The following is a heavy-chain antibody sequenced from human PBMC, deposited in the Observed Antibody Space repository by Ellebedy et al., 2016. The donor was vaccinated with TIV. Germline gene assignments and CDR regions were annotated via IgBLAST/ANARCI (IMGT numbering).Heavy chain of an antibody. CDR1: GFTFSAYS. Sequence: GESLKISCAASGFTFSAYSMNWVRQAPGKGLEWVSSISSTGAHIYSADSLKGRFSISRDNIKKSLYLQMTRLRVEETAVYYCVRDSSSWDYIASWGQGTLVTVSS. D-gene: IGHD6-13*01. J-gene: IGHJ4*02. CDR2: ISSTGAHI. CDR3: VRDSSSWDYIAS. V-gene: IGHV3-21*01.